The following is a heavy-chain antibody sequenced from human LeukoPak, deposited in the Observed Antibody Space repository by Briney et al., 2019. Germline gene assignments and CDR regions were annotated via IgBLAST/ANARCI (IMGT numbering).Heavy chain of an antibody. J-gene: IGHJ5*02. D-gene: IGHD6-19*01. V-gene: IGHV3-33*01. Sequence: PGRSLRLSCVASGFTFRSYSLHWVRQAPGKGLEWVAIIWYDGSNEIYADSVKGRFTISRDDSKNTLHLQMNSLRVEDTGVYYCVREGRIAVAGLNWFDPWGQGTLVTVSS. CDR3: VREGRIAVAGLNWFDP. CDR1: GFTFRSYS. CDR2: IWYDGSNE.